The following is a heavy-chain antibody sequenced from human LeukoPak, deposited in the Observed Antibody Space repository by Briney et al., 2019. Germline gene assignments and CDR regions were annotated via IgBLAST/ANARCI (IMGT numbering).Heavy chain of an antibody. J-gene: IGHJ4*02. CDR1: GGTFSSYA. D-gene: IGHD2-15*01. V-gene: IGHV1-69*04. CDR3: LGYCSGGSCHTGHLFDY. CDR2: IIPILGIA. Sequence: SVTVSCTASGGTFSSYAISWVRQAPGQGLEWMGRIIPILGIANYAQKFQGRVTITADKSTSTAYMELSSLRSEDTAVYYCLGYCSGGSCHTGHLFDYWGQGTLVTVSS.